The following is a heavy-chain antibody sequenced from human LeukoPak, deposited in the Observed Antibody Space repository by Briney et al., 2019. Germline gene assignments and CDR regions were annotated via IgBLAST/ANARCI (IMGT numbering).Heavy chain of an antibody. CDR3: ARRSDGWYWGGSGMDV. CDR1: GGGSISSSNHY. D-gene: IGHD6-19*01. Sequence: PSETLSLTCIVSGGGSISSSNHYWGWIRQPPGKGLEWIGSINYSGSTQYNPSLKSRVTLSVDTSKDQFSLKLSSVTAADTAVYYCARRSDGWYWGGSGMDVWGQGTTVIVSS. V-gene: IGHV4-39*01. J-gene: IGHJ6*02. CDR2: INYSGST.